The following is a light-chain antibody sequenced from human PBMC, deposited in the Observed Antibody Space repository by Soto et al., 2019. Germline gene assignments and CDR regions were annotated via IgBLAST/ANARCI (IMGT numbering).Light chain of an antibody. CDR1: SGDVGVYNY. V-gene: IGLV2-14*03. J-gene: IGLJ3*02. CDR3: SSYTTSSTWV. Sequence: QSVLTQPASVSGSPGQSVTISCTGTSGDVGVYNYVSWYQHHPGKAPKLMIYDVNNRPSGVSNRFSGSKSGNTASLTISGLQAEAEADYYCSSYTTSSTWVFGGGTKLTVL. CDR2: DVN.